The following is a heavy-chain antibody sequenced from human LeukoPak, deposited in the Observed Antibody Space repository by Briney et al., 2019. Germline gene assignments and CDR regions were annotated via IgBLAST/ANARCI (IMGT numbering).Heavy chain of an antibody. J-gene: IGHJ6*03. CDR2: INHSGST. Sequence: SETLSLTCAVYGGSFSGYYWSRIRQPPGKGLEWIGEINHSGSTNYNPSLKSRVTISVDTSKNQFSLKLSSVTAADTAVYYCARGRGRTTFGVVIAYYYYYMDVWGKGTTVTVSS. CDR3: ARGRGRTTFGVVIAYYYYYMDV. CDR1: GGSFSGYY. D-gene: IGHD3-3*01. V-gene: IGHV4-34*01.